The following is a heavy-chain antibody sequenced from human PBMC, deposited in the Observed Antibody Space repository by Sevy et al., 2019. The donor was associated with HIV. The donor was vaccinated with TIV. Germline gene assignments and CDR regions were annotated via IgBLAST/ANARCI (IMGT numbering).Heavy chain of an antibody. J-gene: IGHJ4*02. V-gene: IGHV3-21*01. CDR3: ARGHDYSPLYYFDY. CDR2: ISSSSSYI. Sequence: GGSLRLSCAASGFTFSSYSMNWVRQAPGKGLEWVSSISSSSSYIYYADSVKRRFTISRDNAKNSLYLQMNSLRAEDTAVYYCARGHDYSPLYYFDYWGQGTLVTVSS. D-gene: IGHD4-4*01. CDR1: GFTFSSYS.